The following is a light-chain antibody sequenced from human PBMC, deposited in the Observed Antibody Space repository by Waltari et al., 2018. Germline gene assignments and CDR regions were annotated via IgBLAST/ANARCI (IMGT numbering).Light chain of an antibody. Sequence: QSALTQPASVSGSPGQSITISCTGTSSVVGSYNLVSWYQQHPGKAPKLMIYEGSKRPSGVSNRFSSSKSGNTASLTISGLQAEDEADYYCCSYAGSSTFVVFGGGTKLTVL. CDR2: EGS. CDR3: CSYAGSSTFVV. CDR1: SSVVGSYNL. V-gene: IGLV2-23*03. J-gene: IGLJ2*01.